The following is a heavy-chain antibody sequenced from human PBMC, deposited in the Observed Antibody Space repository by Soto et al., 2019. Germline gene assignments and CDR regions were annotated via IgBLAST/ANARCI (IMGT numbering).Heavy chain of an antibody. V-gene: IGHV4-34*01. D-gene: IGHD3-22*01. CDR2: INHGGTT. J-gene: IGHJ4*02. CDR1: NGSLSGYF. CDR3: ARQGWDSSYYGDDF. Sequence: QVQLQQWGAGLLKPSETLSLTCGVYNGSLSGYFWNWIRQSPGKGLEWIGEINHGGTTTYNPSLKSLVTISADTSKNQFSLRLTSVTAADTAVYYCARQGWDSSYYGDDFWGQGTLVTVSS.